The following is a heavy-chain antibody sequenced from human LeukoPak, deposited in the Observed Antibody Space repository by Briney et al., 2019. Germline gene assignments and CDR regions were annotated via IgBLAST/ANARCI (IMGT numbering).Heavy chain of an antibody. V-gene: IGHV4-31*03. D-gene: IGHD3-22*01. CDR3: ARDRDSSGYLY. CDR1: GGSISSGGYY. CDR2: IYYSGST. Sequence: SETLSLTCTVSGGSISSGGYYWSWIRQHPGTGLEWIGYIYYSGSTYYNPSLKSRVTISVDTSKNQFSLKLSSVTAADTAVYYCARDRDSSGYLYWGQGTLVTVSS. J-gene: IGHJ4*02.